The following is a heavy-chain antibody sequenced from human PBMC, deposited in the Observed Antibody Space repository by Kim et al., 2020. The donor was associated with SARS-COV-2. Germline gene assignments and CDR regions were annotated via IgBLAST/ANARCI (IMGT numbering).Heavy chain of an antibody. V-gene: IGHV3-23*01. Sequence: GGSLRLSCAASGFTFSNYAMGWVRQAPGKGLEWVSLINRRGDNTYYPDSVKGRFTISRDNSKNTVFLQMNSLRAEDMAVYYCAKDQENSGGHEYFQHWGQGTLVTVSS. D-gene: IGHD2-15*01. CDR2: INRRGDNT. CDR1: GFTFSNYA. CDR3: AKDQENSGGHEYFQH. J-gene: IGHJ1*01.